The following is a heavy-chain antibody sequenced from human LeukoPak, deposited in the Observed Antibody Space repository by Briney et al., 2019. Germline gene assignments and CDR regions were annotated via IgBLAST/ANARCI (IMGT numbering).Heavy chain of an antibody. Sequence: PSETLSLTCTVSGGSVTSYYWSWIRQPAGKPLEWIGHIYTSGSSEYNPSLSSRVTMSADTSKNQFSLRLRSVTAADTAVYYCARDLPYYVPGGYSEGHSFNVWGQGTMVTVSS. V-gene: IGHV4-4*07. CDR1: GGSVTSYY. D-gene: IGHD3-22*01. J-gene: IGHJ3*01. CDR2: IYTSGSS. CDR3: ARDLPYYVPGGYSEGHSFNV.